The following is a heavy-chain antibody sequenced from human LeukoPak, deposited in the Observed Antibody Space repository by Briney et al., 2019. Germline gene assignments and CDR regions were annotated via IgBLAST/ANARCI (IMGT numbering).Heavy chain of an antibody. Sequence: SETLSLTCTVSGYSISSGYYWGWIRQPPGKGLEWIGSIYHSGSTYYNPSLKSRVTISVDTSKNQFSLKLSSVTAADTAVYYCARDVFNIVSSSEDAFDIWGQGTMVTVSS. CDR3: ARDVFNIVSSSEDAFDI. D-gene: IGHD6-19*01. V-gene: IGHV4-38-2*02. CDR2: IYHSGST. J-gene: IGHJ3*02. CDR1: GYSISSGYY.